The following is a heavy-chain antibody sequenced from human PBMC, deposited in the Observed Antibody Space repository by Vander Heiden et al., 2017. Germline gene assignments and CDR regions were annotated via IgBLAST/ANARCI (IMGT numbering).Heavy chain of an antibody. CDR2: IWYDGSNK. V-gene: IGHV3-33*01. D-gene: IGHD6-19*01. CDR3: AREVRGAVAGTYFDY. J-gene: IGHJ4*02. Sequence: QVQLVESGGGVVQPGRSLKLSCAASGFPFSSYGMPWVRQAPGKGLEWVAVIWYDGSNKYYADSVKGRFTISRDNSKNTLYLQMNSLRAEDTAVYYCAREVRGAVAGTYFDYWGQGTLVTVSS. CDR1: GFPFSSYG.